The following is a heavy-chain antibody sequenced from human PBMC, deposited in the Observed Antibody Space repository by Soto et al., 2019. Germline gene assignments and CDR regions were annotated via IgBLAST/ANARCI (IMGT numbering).Heavy chain of an antibody. CDR1: GFIVSDTY. D-gene: IGHD2-15*01. Sequence: PGGSLRLSCTASGFIVSDTYVNWVRQAPGKGLEWVSVISNRGDTHYADSVGGRFSLSRDISDNTLHLQMNNLRVEDTAVYYCAREPRYCCGGSCSITGDYSDILGQGTMVTVS. V-gene: IGHV3-66*01. CDR2: ISNRGDT. CDR3: AREPRYCCGGSCSITGDYSDI. J-gene: IGHJ3*02.